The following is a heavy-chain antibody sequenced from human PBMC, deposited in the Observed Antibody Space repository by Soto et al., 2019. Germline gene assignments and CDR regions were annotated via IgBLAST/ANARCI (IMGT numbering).Heavy chain of an antibody. Sequence: PGGSLRLSCAASGFTFSSYAMHWVLQAPGKGLEWVAVISYDGSNKYYADSVKGRFTISRDNSKNTLYLQMNSLRAEDTAVYYCARDPRWIPVYGMDVWGQGTTVTVSS. CDR2: ISYDGSNK. D-gene: IGHD5-12*01. V-gene: IGHV3-30-3*01. CDR3: ARDPRWIPVYGMDV. J-gene: IGHJ6*02. CDR1: GFTFSSYA.